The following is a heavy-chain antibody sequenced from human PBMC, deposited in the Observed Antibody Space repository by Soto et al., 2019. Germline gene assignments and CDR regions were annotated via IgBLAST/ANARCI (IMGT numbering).Heavy chain of an antibody. Sequence: VGSLRLSCAASVFSFSSYGMHCVRHSPGKWLDWVAVIWYDGSNKYYAESVKGRFTISRDNSKNTLYVQMNSLTVEDTAVYYCASAENIGSYFDACDVWGQGTMVSVS. CDR3: ASAENIGSYFDACDV. J-gene: IGHJ3*01. D-gene: IGHD1-26*01. V-gene: IGHV3-33*03. CDR2: IWYDGSNK. CDR1: VFSFSSYG.